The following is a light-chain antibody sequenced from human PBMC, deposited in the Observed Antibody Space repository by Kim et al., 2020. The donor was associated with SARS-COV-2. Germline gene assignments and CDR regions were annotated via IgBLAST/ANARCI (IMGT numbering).Light chain of an antibody. CDR1: QGISNS. V-gene: IGKV3-15*01. CDR3: QQYQFWPHL. Sequence: EIVMTQSPATLSVSPGERATLSCRASQGISNSLAWYQQKPGQAPRLLVYGASTRATGLPARFGGSGSGTEFTLTISSLQSEDFGVYYCQQYQFWPHLFGQGTKLEL. CDR2: GAS. J-gene: IGKJ2*01.